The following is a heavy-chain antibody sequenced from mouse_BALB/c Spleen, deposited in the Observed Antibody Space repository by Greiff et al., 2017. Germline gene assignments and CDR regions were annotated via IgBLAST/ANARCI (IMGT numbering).Heavy chain of an antibody. D-gene: IGHD2-1*01. CDR1: GFNIKDTY. V-gene: IGHV14-3*02. Sequence: VHVKQSGAELVKPGASVKLSCTASGFNIKDTYMHWVKQRPEQGLEWIGRIDPANGNTKYDPKFQGKATITADTSSNTAYLQLSSLTSEDTAVYYCASTGAMDYWGQGTSVTVAS. CDR3: ASTGAMDY. J-gene: IGHJ4*01. CDR2: IDPANGNT.